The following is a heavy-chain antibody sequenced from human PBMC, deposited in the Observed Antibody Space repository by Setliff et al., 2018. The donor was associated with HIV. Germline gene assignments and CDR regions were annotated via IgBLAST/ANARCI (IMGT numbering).Heavy chain of an antibody. CDR1: GYTFTTYG. CDR2: VSTYNGHT. V-gene: IGHV1-18*04. CDR3: ARPLDSGSYPYDAFAF. J-gene: IGHJ3*01. Sequence: ASVKVSCKASGYTFTTYGINWVRQAPGQGLEWMGWVSTYNGHTNYPQHLQGRVTMTTNTSTGTAYLELRSLRADDTAMYYCARPLDSGSYPYDAFAFWGLGTMVTVSS. D-gene: IGHD1-26*01.